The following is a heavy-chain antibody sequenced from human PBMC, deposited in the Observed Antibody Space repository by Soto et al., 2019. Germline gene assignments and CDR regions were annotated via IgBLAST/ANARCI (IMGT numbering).Heavy chain of an antibody. V-gene: IGHV3-23*01. CDR3: PKGVSPYTPLALFDY. D-gene: IGHD5-18*01. J-gene: IGHJ4*02. Sequence: PGGSLRLPCAAYGLTFSSYAMSWVRQAQGKGLEWVSTITGSDARTYSTDSVKGRFTISTDNSSNTAYLQMNSLRVEHTALYYFPKGVSPYTPLALFDYWGRGTLVTVSS. CDR1: GLTFSSYA. CDR2: ITGSDART.